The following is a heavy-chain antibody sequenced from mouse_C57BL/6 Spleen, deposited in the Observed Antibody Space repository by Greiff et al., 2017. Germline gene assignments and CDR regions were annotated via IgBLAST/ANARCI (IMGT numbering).Heavy chain of an antibody. CDR2: INSDGGSS. V-gene: IGHV5-2*01. CDR3: ARHGAAQSKDYSAMAY. D-gene: IGHD3-2*02. CDR1: EYEFPSHD. Sequence: EVQRVESGGGLVQPGESLKLSCESNEYEFPSHDMSWVRKTPEKRLALVAAINSDGGSSSYPDAMERRFIISRDDTMKTPKLQMNSRGSEHTAMYNCARHGAAQSKDYSAMAYWGQGTSVTVSA. J-gene: IGHJ4*01.